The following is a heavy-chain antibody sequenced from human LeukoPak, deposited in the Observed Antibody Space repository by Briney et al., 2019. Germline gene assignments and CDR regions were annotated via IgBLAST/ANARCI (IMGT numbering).Heavy chain of an antibody. V-gene: IGHV3-33*01. CDR1: VLTFRTYG. Sequence: PGGSLRLSCVTSVLTFRTYGMHWVRQAPGKGLEWVAVIWYDGSNKRYGDSVKGRFTISRDNSKNTLYLQMDSLRAEDSAVYYCATGPRYYDISPPEYWGQGTLVTVSS. D-gene: IGHD3-9*01. CDR2: IWYDGSNK. CDR3: ATGPRYYDISPPEY. J-gene: IGHJ4*02.